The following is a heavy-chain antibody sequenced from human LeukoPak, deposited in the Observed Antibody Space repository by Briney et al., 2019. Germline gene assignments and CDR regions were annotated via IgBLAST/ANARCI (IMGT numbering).Heavy chain of an antibody. CDR1: GFTFSSYA. J-gene: IGHJ4*02. Sequence: PGGSLRLSCAASGFTFSSYAMHWVRQAPGKGLEWVAVISYDGSIKYYADSVKGRFTISRDNSKNTLYLQMNSLRAEDTAVYYCARGKQLVAYWGQGTLVTVSS. V-gene: IGHV3-30-3*01. CDR3: ARGKQLVAY. D-gene: IGHD6-6*01. CDR2: ISYDGSIK.